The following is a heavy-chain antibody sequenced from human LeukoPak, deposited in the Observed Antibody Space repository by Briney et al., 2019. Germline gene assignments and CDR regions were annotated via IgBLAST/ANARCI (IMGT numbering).Heavy chain of an antibody. CDR2: IYPGDSDT. CDR3: ARRVGADLIPWFDP. V-gene: IGHV5-51*01. CDR1: GYRFSSDW. J-gene: IGHJ5*02. Sequence: GESLRISCKGSGYRFSSDWIAWVRQMPGKGLEWMGMIYPGDSDTRYSPSFQGQVTISADTSISTAYLQWSSLKASDTAMYYCARRVGADLIPWFDPWGQGTLVTVSS. D-gene: IGHD1-26*01.